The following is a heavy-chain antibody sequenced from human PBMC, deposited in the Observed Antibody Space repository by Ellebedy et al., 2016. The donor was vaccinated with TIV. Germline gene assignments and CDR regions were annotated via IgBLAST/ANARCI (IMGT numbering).Heavy chain of an antibody. D-gene: IGHD4-17*01. CDR2: FSQSGST. CDR3: ARHSTVTTIGA. CDR1: GDSISSSVYY. V-gene: IGHV4-39*01. J-gene: IGHJ5*02. Sequence: MPSETLSLTCTVSGDSISSSVYYWGWIRQPPGKGLEWIGSFSQSGSTYYNPSLTSRVTISVDPSKNQFSLKLRSVTAAATAIFYCARHSTVTTIGAWGQGALVTVSS.